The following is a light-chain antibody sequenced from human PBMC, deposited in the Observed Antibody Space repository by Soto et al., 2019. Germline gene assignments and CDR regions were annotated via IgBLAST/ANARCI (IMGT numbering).Light chain of an antibody. CDR1: QSVSTD. Sequence: EIVMTQSPDTLSVSPGERVTLSCRASQSVSTDLAWYQQKSGQAPRLLIYAASTRATAIPDTFSGSGSGTEFTLTISSLQSEDFAVYYCQHYHNWPRTFGQGTKVEIK. V-gene: IGKV3-15*01. J-gene: IGKJ1*01. CDR3: QHYHNWPRT. CDR2: AAS.